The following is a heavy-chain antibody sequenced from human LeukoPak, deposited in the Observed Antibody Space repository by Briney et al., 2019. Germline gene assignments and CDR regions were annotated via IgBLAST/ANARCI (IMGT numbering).Heavy chain of an antibody. J-gene: IGHJ4*02. Sequence: SETLSLTCTVSGGSISSYYWSWIRQPAGKGLEWIGRIYTSGSTNYNPSLKSRVTMSVDTSKNQFSLKLSSVTAADTAVYYCARDLEVGAPVPYFDYWGQGTLVTVSS. V-gene: IGHV4-4*07. CDR1: GGSISSYY. CDR2: IYTSGST. D-gene: IGHD1-26*01. CDR3: ARDLEVGAPVPYFDY.